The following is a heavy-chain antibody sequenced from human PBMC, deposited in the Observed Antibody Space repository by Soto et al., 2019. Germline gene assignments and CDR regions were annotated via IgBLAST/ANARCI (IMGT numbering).Heavy chain of an antibody. J-gene: IGHJ6*02. CDR1: GYSFTSYW. CDR3: ARRSIDTVVVPAALRSSYYYYGMEV. CDR2: IDPSDSYT. Sequence: GESLKISCKGSGYSFTSYWISWVRQMPGKGLEWMGRIDPSDSYTNYSPSFQGHVTISADKSISTAYLQWSSLKASDTAMYYCARRSIDTVVVPAALRSSYYYYGMEVWGQGTTVTVS. V-gene: IGHV5-10-1*01. D-gene: IGHD2-2*02.